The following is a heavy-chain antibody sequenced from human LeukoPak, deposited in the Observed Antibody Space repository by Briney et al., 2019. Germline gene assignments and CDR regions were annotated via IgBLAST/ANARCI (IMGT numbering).Heavy chain of an antibody. CDR1: GFTFDYYG. D-gene: IGHD4-17*01. CDR2: INWNGGSI. V-gene: IGHV3-20*04. CDR3: ARDRTVTTSLFDY. J-gene: IGHJ4*02. Sequence: PGGSLRLSCAASGFTFDYYGMSWVRQAPGKGLEWVSGINWNGGSIGYADSVKGRFTISRDNAKDSLYLQMNSLRAEDTALYYCARDRTVTTSLFDYWGQGTLVTVSS.